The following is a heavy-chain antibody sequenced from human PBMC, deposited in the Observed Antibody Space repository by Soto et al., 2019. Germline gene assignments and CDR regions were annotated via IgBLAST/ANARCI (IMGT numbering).Heavy chain of an antibody. J-gene: IGHJ5*02. CDR1: GGSFSGYY. V-gene: IGHV4-34*01. Sequence: QVQLQQWGAGLLKPSETLSLTCAVYGGSFSGYYWSWIRQPPGKGLEWIGEINHSGSTNYNPSLKSRVTISVDTSKNQFSLKLSSVTAADTAVYYCASGGSDLRDFDPWGQGTLVTVSS. CDR2: INHSGST. CDR3: ASGGSDLRDFDP. D-gene: IGHD3-16*01.